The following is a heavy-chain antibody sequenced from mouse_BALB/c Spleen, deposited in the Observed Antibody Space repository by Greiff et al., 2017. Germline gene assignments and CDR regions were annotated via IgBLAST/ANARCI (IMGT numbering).Heavy chain of an antibody. J-gene: IGHJ2*01. V-gene: IGHV5-17*02. CDR1: GFTFSSFG. CDR3: ARSYGSSPFDY. Sequence: DVHLVESGGGLVQPGGSRKLSCAASGFTFSSFGMHWVRQAPEKGLEWVAYISSGSSTIYYADTVKGRFTISRDNPKNTLFLQMTSLRSEDTAMYYCARSYGSSPFDYWGQGTTLTVSS. D-gene: IGHD1-1*01. CDR2: ISSGSSTI.